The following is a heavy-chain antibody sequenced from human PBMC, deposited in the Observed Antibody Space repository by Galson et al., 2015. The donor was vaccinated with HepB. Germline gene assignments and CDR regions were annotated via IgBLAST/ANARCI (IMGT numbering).Heavy chain of an antibody. CDR2: ITSSGGNS. CDR1: GFSFTRYA. D-gene: IGHD2-15*01. Sequence: SLRLSCAASGFSFTRYAMTWVRQAPGKGLEWVSSITSSGGNSYYTDSVKGRVTASRDNSKNTLLLQLNSLRAEDTAMYFCAKDGIMVANNPYHFHYWGQGTLVTVSS. J-gene: IGHJ4*02. CDR3: AKDGIMVANNPYHFHY. V-gene: IGHV3-23*01.